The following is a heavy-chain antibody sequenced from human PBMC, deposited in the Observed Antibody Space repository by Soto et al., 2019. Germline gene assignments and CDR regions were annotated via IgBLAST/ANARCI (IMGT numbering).Heavy chain of an antibody. CDR3: ARVGQLNDSSGYYYVGYYYYGMDV. CDR2: INHSGST. D-gene: IGHD3-22*01. V-gene: IGHV4-34*01. CDR1: GGSFSGYY. J-gene: IGHJ6*02. Sequence: PSETLSLTCAVYGGSFSGYYWSWIRQPPGKGLEWIGEINHSGSTNYNPSLKSRVTISVDTSKNQFSLKLSSVTAADTAVYYCARVGQLNDSSGYYYVGYYYYGMDVWGQGTTVTVSS.